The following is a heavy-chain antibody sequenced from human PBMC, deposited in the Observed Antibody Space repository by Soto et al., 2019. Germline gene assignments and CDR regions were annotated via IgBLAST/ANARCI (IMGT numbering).Heavy chain of an antibody. Sequence: VQLLESGGGLVQPGGSVRLSCAASGFPFSHYAMTWVRQAPGKGLEWVSAISGNGADTTYADSVRGRFTISRDNSKDTVFLQMNSLSDDDTAVYYCAKLLVLEWEVVQDFDYRGQGTLVTVSS. CDR3: AKLLVLEWEVVQDFDY. CDR1: GFPFSHYA. D-gene: IGHD3-3*01. CDR2: ISGNGADT. V-gene: IGHV3-23*01. J-gene: IGHJ4*02.